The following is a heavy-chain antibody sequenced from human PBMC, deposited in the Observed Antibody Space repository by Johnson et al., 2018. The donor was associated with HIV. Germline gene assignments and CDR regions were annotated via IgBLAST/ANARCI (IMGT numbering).Heavy chain of an antibody. Sequence: VQLVESGGGLIQPGGSLRLSCAASGFTVSSNYMSWVRQAPGKGLEWVSVLFSGGSIYFADSVKGRFTISRDNSKNPLYLQMNSLRAEDTAVYYCARDRSIVGALDAFDIWGQGTMVTVSS. CDR2: LFSGGSI. CDR3: ARDRSIVGALDAFDI. D-gene: IGHD1-26*01. J-gene: IGHJ3*02. CDR1: GFTVSSNY. V-gene: IGHV3-66*03.